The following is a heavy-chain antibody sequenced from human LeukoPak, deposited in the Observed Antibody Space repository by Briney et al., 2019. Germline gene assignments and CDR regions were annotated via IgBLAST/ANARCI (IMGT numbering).Heavy chain of an antibody. CDR3: ARYCSSSTCQGSSYYFGMDV. V-gene: IGHV3-23*01. J-gene: IGHJ6*02. D-gene: IGHD2-2*01. CDR2: ISGSGYTT. Sequence: GGSLRLSCAASGFSFSTYAMNWVRQGPGKGLEWVATISGSGYTTYYADSVKGRFTISRDNSKNTLFLQMDSLRAEDTAVFFCARYCSSSTCQGSSYYFGMDVWGQGTTVTVSS. CDR1: GFSFSTYA.